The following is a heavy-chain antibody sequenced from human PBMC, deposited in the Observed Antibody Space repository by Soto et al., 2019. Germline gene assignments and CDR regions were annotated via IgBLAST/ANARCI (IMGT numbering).Heavy chain of an antibody. Sequence: SETLSLTCTVSGGSISSGGYYWSWIRQHPGKGLEWIGYIYYSGSTYYNPSLKSRVTISVDTSKNQFSLKLSSVTAADTAVYYCARDKGYSSSWPVSYNWFDPWGQGTLVTVSS. V-gene: IGHV4-31*03. CDR2: IYYSGST. J-gene: IGHJ5*02. CDR3: ARDKGYSSSWPVSYNWFDP. D-gene: IGHD6-13*01. CDR1: GGSISSGGYY.